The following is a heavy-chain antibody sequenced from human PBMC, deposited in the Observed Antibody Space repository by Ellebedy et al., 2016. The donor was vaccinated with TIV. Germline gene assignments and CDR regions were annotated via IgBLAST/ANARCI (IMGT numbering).Heavy chain of an antibody. V-gene: IGHV4-39*07. CDR2: IGHSGST. J-gene: IGHJ6*02. CDR3: ARLRPYYGSGSWVGMDV. CDR1: GGSVSRSNYY. D-gene: IGHD3-10*01. Sequence: SETLSLXXTVSGGSVSRSNYYWTWIRQPPGKGLEWIGEIGHSGSTNYNPSLKSRVTISIDTSKNQFSLRLSSVTAADTAVYYCARLRPYYGSGSWVGMDVWGQGTTVTVSS.